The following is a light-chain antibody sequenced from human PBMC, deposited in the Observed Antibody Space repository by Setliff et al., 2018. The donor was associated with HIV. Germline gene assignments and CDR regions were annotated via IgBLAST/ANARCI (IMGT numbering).Light chain of an antibody. J-gene: IGLJ1*01. V-gene: IGLV2-14*01. CDR1: SSDVGGYSY. CDR3: SSYAITNTLP. CDR2: EVT. Sequence: QSALTQPASVSGSPGQSITISCTGTSSDVGGYSYVSWYQQHPGKAPKLIIYEVTNRPSGVSSRFSGSKSGNTASLTISGLQAEDEADYYCSSYAITNTLPFGTGTKVTVL.